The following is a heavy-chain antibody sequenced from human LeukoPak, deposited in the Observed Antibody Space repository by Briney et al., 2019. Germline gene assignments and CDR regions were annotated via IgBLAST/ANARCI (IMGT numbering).Heavy chain of an antibody. V-gene: IGHV4-39*01. CDR3: ARHEYDYGAVNWFDP. Sequence: SETLSLTCSVSGGAISSSSYYWGWIRQPPGKGLEWIGCTYYSGFTYYKPSLKSRVTISLDTSNNQFSLKLSSVTAADTAVYYCARHEYDYGAVNWFDPWGQGTLVTVSS. CDR2: TYYSGFT. J-gene: IGHJ5*02. D-gene: IGHD4-17*01. CDR1: GGAISSSSYY.